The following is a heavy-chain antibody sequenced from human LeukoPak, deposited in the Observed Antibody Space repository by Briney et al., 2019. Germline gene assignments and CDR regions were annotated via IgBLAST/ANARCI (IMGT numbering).Heavy chain of an antibody. D-gene: IGHD5-18*01. J-gene: IGHJ5*02. CDR3: ARRRYSYGYWFDP. V-gene: IGHV1-2*02. Sequence: ASVKVSCKASGYTFTSYYMHWVRQAPGQGLEWMGWINPNSGGTNYAQKFQGRVTMTRDTSISTAYLQWSSLKASDTAMYYCARRRYSYGYWFDPWGQGTLVTVSS. CDR1: GYTFTSYY. CDR2: INPNSGGT.